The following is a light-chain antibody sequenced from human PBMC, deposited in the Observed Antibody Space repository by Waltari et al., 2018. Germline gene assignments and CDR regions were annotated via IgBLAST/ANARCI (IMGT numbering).Light chain of an antibody. J-gene: IGLJ3*02. Sequence: QSALTQPASVSGSPGQSITISCTGTSSDAGTYTYVSWYQQHPGKAPKLMIYDVSNRPSGVCNRFSGSKSGNTASLTISGLQAEDEADYYCSSYTSSSTLWVFGGGTKLTVL. V-gene: IGLV2-14*03. CDR3: SSYTSSSTLWV. CDR1: SSDAGTYTY. CDR2: DVS.